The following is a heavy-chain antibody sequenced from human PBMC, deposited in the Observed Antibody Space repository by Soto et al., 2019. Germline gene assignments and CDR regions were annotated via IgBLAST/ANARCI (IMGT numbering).Heavy chain of an antibody. CDR2: TSFDESNK. V-gene: IGHV3-30*18. Sequence: QVQLVESGGGVVQPGRSLRLSCAASGFTFSTNGMYWVRQAPGKGLEWVAATSFDESNKNYADSVKGRFTISSAKSKDPLYLTMSNMIVEYTDVYYCAKDRSFRYFDWSTIDYWGQGTLVTVS. D-gene: IGHD3-9*01. CDR3: AKDRSFRYFDWSTIDY. CDR1: GFTFSTNG. J-gene: IGHJ4*02.